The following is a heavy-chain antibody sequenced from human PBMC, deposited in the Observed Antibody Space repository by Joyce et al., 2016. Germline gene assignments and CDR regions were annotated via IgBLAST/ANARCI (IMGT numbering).Heavy chain of an antibody. V-gene: IGHV1-24*01. J-gene: IGHJ5*02. CDR1: GDTRSEVS. CDR3: TTDHTYYDFGSGYVNRFDP. Sequence: QVQLVQSGAEVKKPGASVTVSCKVFGDTRSEVSMHWVRQAPAKGLEWMGGFDPEEGEKVYAGKFQGRLTMTEDTSSNTVYMELTSLRAEDTALYYCTTDHTYYDFGSGYVNRFDPWGQGTQVTVSS. CDR2: FDPEEGEK. D-gene: IGHD3-3*01.